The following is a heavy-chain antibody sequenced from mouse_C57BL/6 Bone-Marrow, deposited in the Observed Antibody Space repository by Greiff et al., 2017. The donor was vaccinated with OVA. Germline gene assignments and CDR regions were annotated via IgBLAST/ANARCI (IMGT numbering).Heavy chain of an antibody. CDR1: GYTFTSYG. D-gene: IGHD1-1*01. Sequence: QVQLQQSGAELARPGASVKLSCKASGYTFTSYGISWVKQRTGQGLEWIGEIYPRSGNTYYNEKFQGKATLTADKSSSTAYMELRSLTSEDSAVYFCARDYYGSSPAWFAYWGQGTLVTVSA. CDR2: IYPRSGNT. CDR3: ARDYYGSSPAWFAY. V-gene: IGHV1-81*01. J-gene: IGHJ3*01.